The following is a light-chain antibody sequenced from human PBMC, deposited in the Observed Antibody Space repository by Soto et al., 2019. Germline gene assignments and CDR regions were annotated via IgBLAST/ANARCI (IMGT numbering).Light chain of an antibody. CDR2: DAS. Sequence: DIQMTHSPSSLSASVLYRVTITFQASQDISNYLNWYQQKPGKAPKVLIYDASNLETGVPSRFSGSGSGTDFTFTISSLQPEDIAIYYCQQCYNLPLNFGGGTKVDIK. J-gene: IGKJ4*01. V-gene: IGKV1-33*01. CDR1: QDISNY. CDR3: QQCYNLPLN.